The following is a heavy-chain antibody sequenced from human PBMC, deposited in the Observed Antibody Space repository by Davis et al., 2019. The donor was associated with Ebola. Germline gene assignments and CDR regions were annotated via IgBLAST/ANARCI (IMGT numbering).Heavy chain of an antibody. V-gene: IGHV1-46*01. CDR2: INPSGGST. CDR1: GYTFTSYY. J-gene: IGHJ5*02. CDR3: ARVIAAADTEGNWFDP. Sequence: ASVKVSCKASGYTFTSYYMHWVRQAPGQGLEWMGIINPSGGSTSYAQKFQGRVTMTRDTSTSTVYMELSSLRSEDTAVYYCARVIAAADTEGNWFDPWGQGTLVTVSS. D-gene: IGHD6-13*01.